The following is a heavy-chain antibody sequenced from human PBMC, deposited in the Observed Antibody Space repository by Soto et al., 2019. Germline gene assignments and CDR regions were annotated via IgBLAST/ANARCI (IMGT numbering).Heavy chain of an antibody. CDR1: GFTLSDLY. J-gene: IGHJ4*02. Sequence: GESLKISCAGSGFTLSDLYMSWIPQAPGKGLEWVSFSSNSGTFTKYADSVRGRFTISRDKAKNSLYLQINSLRGEDTAIYFCARSGDNYNVLDYWGPGTPVTVSS. D-gene: IGHD3-10*02. CDR2: SSNSGTFT. V-gene: IGHV3-11*03. CDR3: ARSGDNYNVLDY.